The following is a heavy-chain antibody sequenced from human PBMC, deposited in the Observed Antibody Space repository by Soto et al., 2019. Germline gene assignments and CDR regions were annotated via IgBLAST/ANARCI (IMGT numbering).Heavy chain of an antibody. CDR3: VTVNLVGAAYYFDY. Sequence: SETLSLTCTVSGGSIRNGDYYWGWIRQPPGKGLEWIGYVYYSGTTYSHPSLNSRVSISVDTSENQFSLRLTSVTAADTAVYFCVTVNLVGAAYYFDYWGPGTLVTVSS. V-gene: IGHV4-30-4*01. J-gene: IGHJ4*02. CDR2: VYYSGTT. CDR1: GGSIRNGDYY. D-gene: IGHD1-26*01.